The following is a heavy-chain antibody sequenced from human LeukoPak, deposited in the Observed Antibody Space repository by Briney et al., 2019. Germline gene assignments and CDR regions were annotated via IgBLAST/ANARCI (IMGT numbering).Heavy chain of an antibody. J-gene: IGHJ4*02. Sequence: SETLSLTCTVSGGSISSSSYYWGWIRQPPGKGLEWIGEIYHSGSTNYNPSLKSRVTISVDTSKNQFSLKLSSVTAADTAVYYCAREYSYGIFPEYYFDYWGQGTLVTVSS. CDR1: GGSISSSSYY. CDR3: AREYSYGIFPEYYFDY. D-gene: IGHD5-18*01. V-gene: IGHV4-39*07. CDR2: IYHSGST.